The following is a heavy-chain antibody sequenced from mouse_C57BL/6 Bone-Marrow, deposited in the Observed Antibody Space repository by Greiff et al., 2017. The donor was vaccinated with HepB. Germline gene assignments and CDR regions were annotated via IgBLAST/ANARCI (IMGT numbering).Heavy chain of an antibody. CDR2: IDPANGTT. Sequence: VQLQQSVAELVRPGASVKLSCTASGFNIKNTYMHWVKQRPEQGLEWIGRIDPANGTTKYAPKFQGKATITADTSSNTAYLQLSSLTSEDTAIYYCAEMATVVATGAMDYWGQGTSVTVSS. CDR1: GFNIKNTY. J-gene: IGHJ4*01. D-gene: IGHD1-1*01. V-gene: IGHV14-3*01. CDR3: AEMATVVATGAMDY.